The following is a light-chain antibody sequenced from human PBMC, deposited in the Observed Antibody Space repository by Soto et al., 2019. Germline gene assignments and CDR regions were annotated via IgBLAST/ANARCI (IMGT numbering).Light chain of an antibody. Sequence: EIVMTQSPATLSVSPGERATLSCRASQSVSSNLAWYQQKPGQAPRLLVYGASTRATGIPARFTGSGSGTEFTLSISNLQPEDFALYYCHQRQSWPRTFGQGTKVDIK. J-gene: IGKJ1*01. V-gene: IGKV3-15*01. CDR2: GAS. CDR3: HQRQSWPRT. CDR1: QSVSSN.